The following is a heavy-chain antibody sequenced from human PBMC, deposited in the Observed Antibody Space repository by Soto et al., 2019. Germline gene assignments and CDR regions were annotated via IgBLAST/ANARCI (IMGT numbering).Heavy chain of an antibody. CDR3: VREGRGSFDF. CDR1: EFTFSNYA. Sequence: DVHLLESGGGLVRPGGSLRLSCAASEFTFSNYAMNWVRQAPGKGLEWVSFITASGGSASYADSVQGRFTISRDNSKNTLYLQMNSLRAEDTAMYYCVREGRGSFDFWGRGTMVTVSS. V-gene: IGHV3-23*01. D-gene: IGHD5-12*01. J-gene: IGHJ3*01. CDR2: ITASGGSA.